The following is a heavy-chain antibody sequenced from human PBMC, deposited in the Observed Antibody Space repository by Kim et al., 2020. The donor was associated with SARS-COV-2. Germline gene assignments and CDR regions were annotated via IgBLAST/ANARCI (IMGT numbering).Heavy chain of an antibody. CDR2: ISSSSSYT. Sequence: GGSLRLSCAASGFTFSDYYMSWIRQAPGKGLEWVSYISSSSSYTNYADSVKGRFTISRDNAKNSLYLQMNSLRAEDTAVYYCARMGTSGYDFLLSGAAYYYYGMDVWGQGTTVTVSS. V-gene: IGHV3-11*03. D-gene: IGHD5-12*01. CDR3: ARMGTSGYDFLLSGAAYYYYGMDV. J-gene: IGHJ6*02. CDR1: GFTFSDYY.